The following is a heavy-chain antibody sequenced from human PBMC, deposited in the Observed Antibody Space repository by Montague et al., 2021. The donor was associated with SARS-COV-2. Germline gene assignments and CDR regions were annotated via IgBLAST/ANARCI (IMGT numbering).Heavy chain of an antibody. CDR3: ARGGEIDVWAPFGH. Sequence: SLRLSCATSGFTFSRNSMNWVRQAPGKGLEWVSTISSDTLHTFYAESVKGRFTISRDNAKNELYLQMNSLRPEDMAVYYCARGGEIDVWAPFGHWGQGTLVTVSS. CDR2: ISSDTLHT. J-gene: IGHJ4*02. D-gene: IGHD3-16*01. CDR1: GFTFSRNS. V-gene: IGHV3-21*01.